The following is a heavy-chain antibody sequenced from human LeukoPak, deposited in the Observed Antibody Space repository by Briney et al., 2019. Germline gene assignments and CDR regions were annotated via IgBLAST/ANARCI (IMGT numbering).Heavy chain of an antibody. V-gene: IGHV3-23*01. CDR3: AKDCSTYSSGLHCFYY. J-gene: IGHJ4*02. CDR1: GFTFSSYA. Sequence: PGGSLRLSCAASGFTFSSYAMYWVRQAPGKGLEWVSSISGSGGSTNYADSVKGRFTISRDNSKNTLYLQMNSLRAEDTAVYYCAKDCSTYSSGLHCFYYCGQGTLVTVSS. CDR2: ISGSGGST. D-gene: IGHD6-19*01.